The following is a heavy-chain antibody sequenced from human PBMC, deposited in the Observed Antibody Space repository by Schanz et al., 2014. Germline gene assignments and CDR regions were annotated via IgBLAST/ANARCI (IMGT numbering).Heavy chain of an antibody. J-gene: IGHJ4*02. V-gene: IGHV3-11*04. D-gene: IGHD3-22*01. CDR2: ISRDGTTS. CDR1: GFIFNDYY. CDR3: AKDLPSDYYIAY. Sequence: QVQLVESGGGLVKPGGSLRLSCAASGFIFNDYYMNWIRQAPGKGLEWLSYISRDGTTSYYADSVKGRFTISRDNSKNTLYLQMNSLRAEDTAVYYCAKDLPSDYYIAYWGQGTLVTVSS.